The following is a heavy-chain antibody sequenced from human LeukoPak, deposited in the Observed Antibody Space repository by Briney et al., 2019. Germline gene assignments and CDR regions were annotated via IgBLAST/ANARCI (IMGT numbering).Heavy chain of an antibody. CDR2: IYYSGST. J-gene: IGHJ4*02. Sequence: SETLSLTCAVYGGSFSSYYWSWIRQPPGKGLEWIGYIYYSGSTNYNPSLKSRVTISVDTSKNQFSLKLSSVTAADTAVYYCARLPGIAAAAHFDYWGQGTLVTVSS. D-gene: IGHD6-13*01. V-gene: IGHV4-59*08. CDR3: ARLPGIAAAAHFDY. CDR1: GGSFSSYY.